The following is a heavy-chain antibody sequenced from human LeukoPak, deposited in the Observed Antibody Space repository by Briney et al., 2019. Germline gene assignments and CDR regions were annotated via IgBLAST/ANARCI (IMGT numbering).Heavy chain of an antibody. Sequence: GGSLRLSCAASGFTFSSYAMHWVRQAPGKGLEWVAVISYDGSNKYYADSVKGRFTISRDNSKNTLYLQMNSLRAEDTAVYYCATDRVTSKRITIFGVAPAPHPLFDYWGQGTLVTVSS. CDR1: GFTFSSYA. CDR3: ATDRVTSKRITIFGVAPAPHPLFDY. V-gene: IGHV3-30-3*01. J-gene: IGHJ4*02. CDR2: ISYDGSNK. D-gene: IGHD3-3*01.